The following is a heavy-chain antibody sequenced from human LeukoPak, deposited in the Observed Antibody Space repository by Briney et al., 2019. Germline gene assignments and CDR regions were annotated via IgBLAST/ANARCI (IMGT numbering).Heavy chain of an antibody. Sequence: GGSLRLSCAASGFSFSPYSMNWLRQAPGKGLEWVSYIDSSSGTIYYADSVRGRFTISGDNAKNSLYLQMNSLRVEDTAVYYCARVRSSYYYESSGYYHYDAFDIWGQGTMVTVSS. D-gene: IGHD3-22*01. CDR2: IDSSSGTI. J-gene: IGHJ3*02. CDR1: GFSFSPYS. V-gene: IGHV3-48*01. CDR3: ARVRSSYYYESSGYYHYDAFDI.